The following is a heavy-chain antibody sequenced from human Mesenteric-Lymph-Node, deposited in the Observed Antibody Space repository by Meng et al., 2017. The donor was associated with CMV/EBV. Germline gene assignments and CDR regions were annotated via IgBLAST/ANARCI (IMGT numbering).Heavy chain of an antibody. V-gene: IGHV1-18*01. J-gene: IGHJ4*02. CDR3: AKLYYDFWSGFVYFDS. D-gene: IGHD3-3*01. Sequence: ASVKVSCKASGYTFTSYGISWVRQAPGQGLEWMGWISAYNGNTNYAQKLQGRVTMTTDTSTSTAYMELRSLRSDDTAVYYCAKLYYDFWSGFVYFDSWGQGTLVTVSS. CDR1: GYTFTSYG. CDR2: ISAYNGNT.